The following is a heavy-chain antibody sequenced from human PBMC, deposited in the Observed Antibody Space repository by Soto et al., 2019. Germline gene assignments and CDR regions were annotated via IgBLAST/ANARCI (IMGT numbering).Heavy chain of an antibody. CDR1: GGTFSSYA. Sequence: SVKVSCKASGGTFSSYAISWVRQAPGQGLEWMGGIIPIFGTANYAQKFQGRVTITADESTSTAYMELSSLRSEDTAVYYCARDQEETRQNYYYYYGMDVWGQGTTVTASS. CDR3: ARDQEETRQNYYYYYGMDV. J-gene: IGHJ6*02. CDR2: IIPIFGTA. V-gene: IGHV1-69*13.